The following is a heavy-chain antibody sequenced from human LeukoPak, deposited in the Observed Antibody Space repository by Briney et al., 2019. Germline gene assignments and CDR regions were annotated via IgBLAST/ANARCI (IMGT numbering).Heavy chain of an antibody. CDR3: ARAGEGAFDI. CDR1: GYTFTGYY. CDR2: IKSNSGGA. Sequence: ASVKVSCKASGYTFTGYYIHWVRQAPGQGLEWMGCIKSNSGGAYYAQNFQDRVTMTRDTSISTAYMELSRLRSDDTAVYYCARAGEGAFDIWGQGTMVTVSS. J-gene: IGHJ3*02. D-gene: IGHD7-27*01. V-gene: IGHV1-2*02.